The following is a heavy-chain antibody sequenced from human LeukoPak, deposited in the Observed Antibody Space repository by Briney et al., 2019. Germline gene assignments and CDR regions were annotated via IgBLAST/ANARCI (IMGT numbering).Heavy chain of an antibody. V-gene: IGHV3-30*04. CDR2: ISYDGSNK. J-gene: IGHJ4*02. D-gene: IGHD6-13*01. CDR1: GFTFSSYA. Sequence: GGSLRLSCAASGFTFSSYAMHWVRQAPGKGLEWVAVISYDGSNKYYADSVKGRFTISRDNSKNTLYLQMNSLRAEDTAVYYCARDRPGEQQLVPDYWGQGTLVTVSS. CDR3: ARDRPGEQQLVPDY.